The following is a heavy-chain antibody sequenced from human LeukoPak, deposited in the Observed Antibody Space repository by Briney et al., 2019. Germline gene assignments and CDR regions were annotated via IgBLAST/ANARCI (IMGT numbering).Heavy chain of an antibody. J-gene: IGHJ6*02. V-gene: IGHV4-34*01. CDR1: GGSFSGYY. CDR2: INHSGST. CDR3: ARGGTRSYYYYYGMDV. Sequence: SETLSFTCAVYGGSFSGYYWGWIRQPPGKGLEWIGEINHSGSTNYNPSLKSRVTISVDTSKNQFSLKLSSVTAADTAVYYCARGGTRSYYYYYGMDVWGQGTTVTVSS. D-gene: IGHD2-2*01.